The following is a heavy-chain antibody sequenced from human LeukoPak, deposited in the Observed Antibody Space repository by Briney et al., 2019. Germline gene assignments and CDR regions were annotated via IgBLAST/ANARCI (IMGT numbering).Heavy chain of an antibody. V-gene: IGHV3-7*01. D-gene: IGHD1-26*01. J-gene: IGHJ3*02. CDR3: ARSMYSGSYGAFDI. Sequence: GSLRLSCAASGFTFSSYWMSWVRQAPGKGLEWVANIKQDGSEKYYVDSVKGRFTISRDNAKNSLYLQMNSLRAEDTAVYYCARSMYSGSYGAFDIWGQGTMVTVSS. CDR2: IKQDGSEK. CDR1: GFTFSSYW.